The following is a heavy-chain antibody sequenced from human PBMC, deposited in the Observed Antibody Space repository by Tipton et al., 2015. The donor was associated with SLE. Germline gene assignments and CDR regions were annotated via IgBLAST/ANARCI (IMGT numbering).Heavy chain of an antibody. CDR3: ARDTAHYGSGDGAFDI. CDR1: GGSISSHY. D-gene: IGHD3-10*01. J-gene: IGHJ3*02. V-gene: IGHV4-31*03. CDR2: IYYSGST. Sequence: TLSLTCSVFGGSISSHYWSWIRQHPGKGLEWSGYIYYSGSTYNNPSLKSRVTISVDTSKNQFSLKLSSVTAADTAVYYCARDTAHYGSGDGAFDIWGQGTMVTVSS.